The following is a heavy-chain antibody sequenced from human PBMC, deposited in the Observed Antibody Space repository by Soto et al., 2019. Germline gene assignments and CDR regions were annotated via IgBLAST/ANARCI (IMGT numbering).Heavy chain of an antibody. Sequence: SETLSLTCAVYGGSFSGYYWSWIRQPPGKGLEWIGEINHSGSTNYNPSLKSRVTISVDTSKNQFSLKLSSVTAADTAVYYCARDLDCSGGSCYPKGAFDIWGQGTMVT. J-gene: IGHJ3*02. CDR2: INHSGST. D-gene: IGHD2-15*01. V-gene: IGHV4-34*01. CDR3: ARDLDCSGGSCYPKGAFDI. CDR1: GGSFSGYY.